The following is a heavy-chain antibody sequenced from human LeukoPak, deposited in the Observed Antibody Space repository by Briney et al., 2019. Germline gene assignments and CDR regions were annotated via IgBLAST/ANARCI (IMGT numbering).Heavy chain of an antibody. V-gene: IGHV3-48*04. CDR1: GFTFSSYS. Sequence: GGSLRLSCAASGFTFSSYSMNWVRQAPGKGLEWVPYISSSSSTIYYADSVKGRFTISRDNAKNSLYLQMNSLRAEDTAVYYCASRPTVTTASRLSKAVWFDPWGQGTLVTVSS. D-gene: IGHD4-17*01. J-gene: IGHJ5*02. CDR2: ISSSSSTI. CDR3: ASRPTVTTASRLSKAVWFDP.